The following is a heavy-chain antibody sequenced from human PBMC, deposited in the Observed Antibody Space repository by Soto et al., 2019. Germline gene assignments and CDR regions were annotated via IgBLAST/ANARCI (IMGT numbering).Heavy chain of an antibody. V-gene: IGHV4-61*01. D-gene: IGHD6-19*01. J-gene: IGHJ4*02. Sequence: SETLSLTCTVSGGSVSSGSYYWSWIRQPPGKGLEWIGYIYYSGSTNYNPSLKSRVTISVDTSKNQFSLKLSSVTAADTAVYYCARDTLSSGSDYWGQGTLVTVSS. CDR2: IYYSGST. CDR1: GGSVSSGSYY. CDR3: ARDTLSSGSDY.